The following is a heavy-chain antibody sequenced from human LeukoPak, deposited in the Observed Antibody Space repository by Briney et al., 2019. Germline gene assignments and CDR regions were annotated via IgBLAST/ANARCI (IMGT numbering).Heavy chain of an antibody. D-gene: IGHD3-22*01. CDR3: AILPARDTYYYDSSGYYRPGVH. J-gene: IGHJ4*02. Sequence: KPSEALSLTCTVSGGAISSSHYYWGWTRQPPGKGLEWIGSIYYSGSTSYNSSLESRVTISVDTSKNQFSLKLSSVTAADTAVYYCAILPARDTYYYDSSGYYRPGVHWGQGTLVTVSS. CDR2: IYYSGST. CDR1: GGAISSSHYY. V-gene: IGHV4-39*07.